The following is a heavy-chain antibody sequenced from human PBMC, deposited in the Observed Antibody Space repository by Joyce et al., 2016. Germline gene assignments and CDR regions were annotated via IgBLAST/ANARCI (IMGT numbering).Heavy chain of an antibody. D-gene: IGHD2-15*01. J-gene: IGHJ4*02. Sequence: QVQLVESGGGVVRPGGSLRLSCVASGFPYNERGMDWVRPAPCKGLECVALRTSDGSRQLYTDPVKCRFTISRENSRNTVYLQMDSLRPDDTAVFYCAKRGFCSGGRCYSFHFHLWGQGTRSPSPQ. V-gene: IGHV3-30*18. CDR2: RTSDGSRQ. CDR3: AKRGFCSGGRCYSFHFHL. CDR1: GFPYNERG.